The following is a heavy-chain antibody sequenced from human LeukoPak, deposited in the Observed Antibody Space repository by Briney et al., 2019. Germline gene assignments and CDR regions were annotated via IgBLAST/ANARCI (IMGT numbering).Heavy chain of an antibody. CDR2: ISSSSSYI. CDR3: ARDNVLSIASLDV. J-gene: IGHJ6*04. D-gene: IGHD3-16*01. V-gene: IGHV3-21*01. CDR1: GFTFSSYS. Sequence: PGGSLRLPCAASGFTFSSYSMNWVRQAPGKGLEWVSSISSSSSYIYYADSVKGRFTISRDNAKNSLYLQMNSLRAEDTAVYYCARDNVLSIASLDVWGKGTTVTVSS.